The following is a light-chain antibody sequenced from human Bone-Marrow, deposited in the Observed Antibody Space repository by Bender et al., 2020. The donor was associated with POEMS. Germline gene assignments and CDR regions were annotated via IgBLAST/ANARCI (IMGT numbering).Light chain of an antibody. V-gene: IGLV3-10*01. CDR1: ALAEKY. J-gene: IGLJ2*01. CDR3: YSADTSGDHVI. CDR2: EDN. Sequence: YELTQPPSVSVSPGQMARITCSGDALAEKYAFWFQQRSGQAPVLVIYEDNKRPSGIPERFSGSRSGTMATLTISGAQVEDEADYYCYSADTSGDHVIFGGGTLLTVL.